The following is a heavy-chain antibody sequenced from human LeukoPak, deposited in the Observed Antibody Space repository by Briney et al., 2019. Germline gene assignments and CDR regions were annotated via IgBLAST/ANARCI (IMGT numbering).Heavy chain of an antibody. CDR2: INPSGGCT. CDR3: AREVGCTNGVCYTGAFDY. D-gene: IGHD2-8*01. V-gene: IGHV1-46*01. CDR1: GGTFTSYA. J-gene: IGHJ4*02. Sequence: ASVKVSCKASGGTFTSYAISWVRQAPGQGLEWMGIINPSGGCTSYAQEFQGRVTMTRDTSTSTVYMELSSLRSEDTAVYYCAREVGCTNGVCYTGAFDYWGQGTLVTVSS.